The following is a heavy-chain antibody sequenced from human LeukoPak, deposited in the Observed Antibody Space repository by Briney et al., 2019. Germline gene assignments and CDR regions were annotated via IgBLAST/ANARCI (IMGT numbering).Heavy chain of an antibody. CDR2: INSGGSGT. Sequence: PGGSLRLSCAASGFAFSSNWMHWVRQTPGEGLVWVSRINSGGSGTSYADSVEGRFTISRDNAKNTLYLQMNSLRAEDTAVYYCATSLGPLTEYWGQGTLVTVSS. J-gene: IGHJ4*02. CDR3: ATSLGPLTEY. CDR1: GFAFSSNW. V-gene: IGHV3-74*01. D-gene: IGHD7-27*01.